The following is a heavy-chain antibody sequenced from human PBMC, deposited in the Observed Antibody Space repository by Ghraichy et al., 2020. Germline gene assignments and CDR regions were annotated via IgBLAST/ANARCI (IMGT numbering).Heavy chain of an antibody. D-gene: IGHD3-22*01. CDR1: GFTFSSYS. Sequence: GGSLRLSCAASGFTFSSYSMNWVRQAPGKGLEWVSYISSSSSTIYYADSVKGRFTISRDNAKNSLYLQMNSLRDEDTAVYYCARGPPYDSSGYYLLNFDYWGQGTLVTVSS. J-gene: IGHJ4*02. CDR2: ISSSSSTI. CDR3: ARGPPYDSSGYYLLNFDY. V-gene: IGHV3-48*02.